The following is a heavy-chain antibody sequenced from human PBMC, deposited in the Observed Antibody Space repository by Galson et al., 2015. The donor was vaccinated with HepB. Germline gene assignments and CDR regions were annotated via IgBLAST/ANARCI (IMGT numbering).Heavy chain of an antibody. CDR3: ARDSGDYGAFDI. Sequence: SLRLSCAASGFTFSSYSMNWVRQAPGKGLEWVSSISSSSSYIYYADSVKGRFTISRDNAKNSLYLQMNSLRAEDTAVYYCARDSGDYGAFDIWGQGTMVTVSS. CDR2: ISSSSSYI. J-gene: IGHJ3*02. CDR1: GFTFSSYS. D-gene: IGHD4-17*01. V-gene: IGHV3-21*01.